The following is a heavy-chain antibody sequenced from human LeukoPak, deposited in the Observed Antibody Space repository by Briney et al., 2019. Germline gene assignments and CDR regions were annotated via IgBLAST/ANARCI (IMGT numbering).Heavy chain of an antibody. J-gene: IGHJ4*02. CDR2: ISYNGIT. Sequence: PSETLSLTCSVSGDSIRTNNYFWGWIRQPPGMGLEWIGSISYNGITYYNPSLKSRASVSVDASKNQFSLRLSSVTAADTAVYYCARYCTSTTCILRGFDYWGQGTLVTVSS. CDR3: ARYCTSTTCILRGFDY. CDR1: GDSIRTNNYF. D-gene: IGHD2-2*01. V-gene: IGHV4-39*01.